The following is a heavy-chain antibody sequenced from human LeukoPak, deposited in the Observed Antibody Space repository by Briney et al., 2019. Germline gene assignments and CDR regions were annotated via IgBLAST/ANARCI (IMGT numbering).Heavy chain of an antibody. V-gene: IGHV1-46*01. J-gene: IGHJ5*02. Sequence: ASVKVSCKASGYTFTSYYMHWVRQAPGQGLEWMGIINPSGGSTSYAQKFQGRVTMTRDMSTSTAYMELRSLRSDDTAVYYCARDGQRHNNWFDPWGQGTLVTVSS. D-gene: IGHD1-1*01. CDR3: ARDGQRHNNWFDP. CDR1: GYTFTSYY. CDR2: INPSGGST.